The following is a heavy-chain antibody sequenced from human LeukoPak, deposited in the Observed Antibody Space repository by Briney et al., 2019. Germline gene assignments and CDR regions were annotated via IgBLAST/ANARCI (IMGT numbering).Heavy chain of an antibody. D-gene: IGHD3-3*01. CDR1: GFTFSHHW. CDR2: IKEDGSEK. J-gene: IGHJ4*02. V-gene: IGHV3-7*01. Sequence: GGSLRLSCTASGFTFSHHWMTWVRQAPEKGPEWVANIKEDGSEKDYVDSVKGRFTISRDNGKNSLYLQMNSLRGEDTAVYYCARLNWNYADYWGQGTLVTVSS. CDR3: ARLNWNYADY.